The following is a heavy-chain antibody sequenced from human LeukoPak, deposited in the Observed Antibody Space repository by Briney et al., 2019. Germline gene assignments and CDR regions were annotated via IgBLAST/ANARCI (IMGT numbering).Heavy chain of an antibody. D-gene: IGHD3-22*01. CDR3: ARGGDSSGSVRTAFDI. CDR2: INSGSST. J-gene: IGHJ3*02. V-gene: IGHV3-53*01. Sequence: PGGSLRLSCAASGLTVSSNYMSWVRQAPGKGLYWVSVINSGSSTYYADSVKGRFTISRDNSKNTLYPQMNSLRAEDTAVYYCARGGDSSGSVRTAFDIWGQGTMVTVSS. CDR1: GLTVSSNY.